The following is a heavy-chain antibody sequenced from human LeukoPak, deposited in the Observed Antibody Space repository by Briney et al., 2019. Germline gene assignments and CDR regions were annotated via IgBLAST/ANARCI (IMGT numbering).Heavy chain of an antibody. J-gene: IGHJ6*03. Sequence: GASVKVSCKASGGTFSSYAISWVRQAPGQGLEWMGGIIPIFGTANYAQKFQGRVTITTDKSTSTAYMELSSLRSEDTAVYYCARSVDYSIYMDVWGKGTTVTVSS. CDR3: ARSVDYSIYMDV. D-gene: IGHD4-11*01. V-gene: IGHV1-69*05. CDR2: IIPIFGTA. CDR1: GGTFSSYA.